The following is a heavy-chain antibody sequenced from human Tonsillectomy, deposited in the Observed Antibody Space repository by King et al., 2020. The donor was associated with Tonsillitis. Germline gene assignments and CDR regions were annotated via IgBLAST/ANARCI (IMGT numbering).Heavy chain of an antibody. CDR3: AITVVTGWYFDL. Sequence: QLQESGPGLVKPSETLSLTCTVSGGSISSSSYYWGWIRQPPGKGLEWIGSIDSSGSTYYNPSLKRRVTIYVDTSKNQFYLKLSSVTAADTAVYYCAITVVTGWYFDLWGRGTLVTVSS. V-gene: IGHV4-39*01. J-gene: IGHJ2*01. D-gene: IGHD3-22*01. CDR1: GGSISSSSYY. CDR2: IDSSGST.